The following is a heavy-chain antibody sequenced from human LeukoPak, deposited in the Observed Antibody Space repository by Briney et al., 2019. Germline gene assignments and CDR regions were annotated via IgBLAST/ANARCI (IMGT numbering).Heavy chain of an antibody. Sequence: SVKVSCKASGGTFSSYAISWVRQAPGQGLEWMGRIIPILGIANYAQKFQGRVTITADKSTSTAYTELSSLRSEDTAVYYCATLGYSSSPYYFDYWGQGTLVTVSS. J-gene: IGHJ4*02. CDR2: IIPILGIA. CDR1: GGTFSSYA. D-gene: IGHD6-6*01. CDR3: ATLGYSSSPYYFDY. V-gene: IGHV1-69*04.